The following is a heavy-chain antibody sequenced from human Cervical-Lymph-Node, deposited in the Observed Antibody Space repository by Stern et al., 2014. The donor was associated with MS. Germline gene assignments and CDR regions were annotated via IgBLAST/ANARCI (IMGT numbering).Heavy chain of an antibody. CDR3: ARTRYSSSWYTFDT. J-gene: IGHJ5*02. CDR1: GYSFTSYY. Sequence: QLVQSGAEVKKPGESLKISCTGSGYSFTSYYILWVRHVPGKGLEWMGIIQPGESETRYSPSFQGQVTISADKSINTAYLQWRSLKASDTAMYYCARTRYSSSWYTFDTWGQGTLVTVS. CDR2: IQPGESET. D-gene: IGHD6-13*01. V-gene: IGHV5-51*03.